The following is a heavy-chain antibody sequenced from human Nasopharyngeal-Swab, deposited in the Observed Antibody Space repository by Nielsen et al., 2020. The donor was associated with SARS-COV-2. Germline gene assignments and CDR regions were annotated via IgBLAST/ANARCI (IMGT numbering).Heavy chain of an antibody. CDR1: GCSISSSSYY. Sequence: SHTLSLTFTVSGCSISSSSYYWGWIRQPPGKGLEWIGSIYYSGSTYYNPSLKSRVTISVDTSKNQFSLKLSSVTAADTAVYYCARGGGRRAFDIWGQGKMVTVSS. V-gene: IGHV4-39*01. CDR2: IYYSGST. J-gene: IGHJ3*02. D-gene: IGHD3-16*01. CDR3: ARGGGRRAFDI.